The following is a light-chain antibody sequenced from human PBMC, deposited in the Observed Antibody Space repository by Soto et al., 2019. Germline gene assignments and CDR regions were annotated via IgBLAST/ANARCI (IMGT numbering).Light chain of an antibody. V-gene: IGKV3-15*01. J-gene: IGKJ5*01. Sequence: EILMTQSPATLSVSPGERATLSCRASQSVRNNLAWYQQKPGQAPRLLIYYASTRATGVPARFSGSGSGTEFTLTISSQQSEDSALYYCQQYNNWPPITFGQGTRLEIK. CDR3: QQYNNWPPIT. CDR2: YAS. CDR1: QSVRNN.